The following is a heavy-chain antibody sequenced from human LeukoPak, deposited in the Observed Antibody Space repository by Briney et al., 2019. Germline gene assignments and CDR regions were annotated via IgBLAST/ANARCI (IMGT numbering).Heavy chain of an antibody. D-gene: IGHD6-19*01. Sequence: GGCLRLSCAASGLTFNSYGMHWVRQAPGKGLEWVAVISYDETDKNYADSVKGRFTASRDNSKNTLYLQMNSLRAEDTAVYYCAKRYSSGWYYLDYWGQGTLVTVSS. V-gene: IGHV3-30*18. CDR2: ISYDETDK. CDR1: GLTFNSYG. J-gene: IGHJ4*02. CDR3: AKRYSSGWYYLDY.